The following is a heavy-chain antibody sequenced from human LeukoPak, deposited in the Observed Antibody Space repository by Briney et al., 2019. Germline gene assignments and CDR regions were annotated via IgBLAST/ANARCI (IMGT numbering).Heavy chain of an antibody. CDR3: AGRTGIAAAADY. D-gene: IGHD6-13*01. CDR1: GGSFSGYY. V-gene: IGHV4-34*01. J-gene: IGHJ4*02. Sequence: SETLSLTCAVYGGSFSGYYWSWIRQPPGKGLEWIGEINHSGSTNYNPSLKSRVTISVDTSKNQFSLKLSSVTAADTAVYYCAGRTGIAAAADYWGQGTLVTVSS. CDR2: INHSGST.